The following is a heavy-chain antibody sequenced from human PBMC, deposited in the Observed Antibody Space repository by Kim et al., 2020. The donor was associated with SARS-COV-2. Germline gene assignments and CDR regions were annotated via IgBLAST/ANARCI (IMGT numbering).Heavy chain of an antibody. CDR3: ARGSGPFLEWLLPFDY. Sequence: SLKSRVTISVDTSKNQFSLKLSSVTAADTAVYYCARGSGPFLEWLLPFDYWGQGTLVTVSS. D-gene: IGHD3-3*02. J-gene: IGHJ4*02. V-gene: IGHV4-59*09.